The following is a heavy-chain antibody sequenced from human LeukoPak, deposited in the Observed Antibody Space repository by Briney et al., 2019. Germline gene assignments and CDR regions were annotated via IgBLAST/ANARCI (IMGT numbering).Heavy chain of an antibody. J-gene: IGHJ4*02. D-gene: IGHD3-10*01. Sequence: GGSLRLSCAASGFMFSSCWMSWVRQSPGKGLEWVANIKPEGSEKYYVDSVKGRFTISRDNAKNALYLEMNSLRVGDTAVYYCARERTYSGSGSTYPYYDYWGQGTLVTVSS. CDR2: IKPEGSEK. CDR3: ARERTYSGSGSTYPYYDY. CDR1: GFMFSSCW. V-gene: IGHV3-7*01.